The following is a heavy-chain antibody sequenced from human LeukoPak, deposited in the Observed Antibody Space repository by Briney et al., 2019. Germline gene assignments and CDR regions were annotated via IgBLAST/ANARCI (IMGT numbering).Heavy chain of an antibody. CDR2: ISSSSSYI. D-gene: IGHD4-11*01. CDR3: ARDHDSNRFPNYYYYYMDV. CDR1: GFTFSSYS. V-gene: IGHV3-21*01. J-gene: IGHJ6*03. Sequence: GGSLRLSCAASGFTFSSYSMNWVRQAPGKGLEWVSSISSSSSYIYYADSVKGRFTISRDNAKNSLYLQMNSLRAEDTAVYYCARDHDSNRFPNYYYYYMDVWGKGTTVTVSS.